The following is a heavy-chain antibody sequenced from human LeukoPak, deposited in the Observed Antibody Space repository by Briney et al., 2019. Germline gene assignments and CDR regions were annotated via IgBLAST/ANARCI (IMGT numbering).Heavy chain of an antibody. J-gene: IGHJ4*02. V-gene: IGHV1-69-2*01. CDR1: GYTFTDYY. CDR2: VDPEDGET. D-gene: IGHD3-3*01. Sequence: ASVKISCKVSGYTFTDYYMHGVQQAPGKGLEWMGLVDPEDGETIYAEKFQGRVTITADTSTDTAYMELSSLRSEDTAVYYCATDSRNDFWGHRAYWGQGTLVTVSS. CDR3: ATDSRNDFWGHRAY.